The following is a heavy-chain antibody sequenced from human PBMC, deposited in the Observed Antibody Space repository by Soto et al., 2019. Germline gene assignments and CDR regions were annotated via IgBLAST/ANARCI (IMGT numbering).Heavy chain of an antibody. V-gene: IGHV4-34*01. D-gene: IGHD2-15*01. Sequence: SETLSLTCAVYGGSFSGYYWSWIRQPPGKGLEWIGEINHSGSTNYNPSLKSRVTISVDTSKNQFSLKLSSVTAADTAVYYCARGNHCSGGSCYYYYYYMDVWGKGTTVTVSS. J-gene: IGHJ6*03. CDR2: INHSGST. CDR1: GGSFSGYY. CDR3: ARGNHCSGGSCYYYYYYMDV.